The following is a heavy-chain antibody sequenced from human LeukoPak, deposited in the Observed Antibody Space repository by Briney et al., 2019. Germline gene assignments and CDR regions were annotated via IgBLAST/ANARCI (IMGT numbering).Heavy chain of an antibody. Sequence: GGSLRLSCAASGFTLTNAWMSWVRQAPGKGLEWVGRIKSKSDGGTIENAAPVKGRFTISRDDSKNTVLLQMDSLKAEDTAVYYCTSGSTRLDYWGQGTLVTVSS. CDR2: IKSKSDGGTI. D-gene: IGHD2-2*01. V-gene: IGHV3-15*01. CDR3: TSGSTRLDY. CDR1: GFTLTNAW. J-gene: IGHJ4*02.